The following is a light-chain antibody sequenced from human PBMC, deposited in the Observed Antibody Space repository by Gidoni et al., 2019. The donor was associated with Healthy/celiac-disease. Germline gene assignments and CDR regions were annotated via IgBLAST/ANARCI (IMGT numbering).Light chain of an antibody. J-gene: IGLJ1*01. V-gene: IGLV2-23*03. Sequence: QSALTQPASVSGSPGQAITISCTVTSRDVGSYNLVSWYQQHPGKAPKLMIYEGSKRPSGVSNRCSGSKSGNTASLTISGLQAEDEADYYCCSYAGSSTFAVFGTGTKVTVL. CDR1: SRDVGSYNL. CDR2: EGS. CDR3: CSYAGSSTFAV.